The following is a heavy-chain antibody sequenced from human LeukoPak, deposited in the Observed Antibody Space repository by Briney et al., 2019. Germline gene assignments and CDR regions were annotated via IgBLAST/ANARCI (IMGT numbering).Heavy chain of an antibody. V-gene: IGHV3-33*01. CDR1: GFTFSSYG. D-gene: IGHD2-2*01. Sequence: PGGSLRLSCAASGFTFSSYGMHWVRQAPGKGLEWVAVIWYDGSNKYYADSVKGRFTISRGNSKNTLYLQMNSLRAEDTAVYYCARDLCSSTSCYAFYLDYWGQGTLVTVSS. CDR3: ARDLCSSTSCYAFYLDY. CDR2: IWYDGSNK. J-gene: IGHJ4*02.